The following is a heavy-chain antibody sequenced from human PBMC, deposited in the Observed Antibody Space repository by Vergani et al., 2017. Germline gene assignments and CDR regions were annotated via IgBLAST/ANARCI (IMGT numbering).Heavy chain of an antibody. D-gene: IGHD5-24*01. V-gene: IGHV4-4*07. CDR2: VSVSGST. Sequence: QFHLQESGPGLVKPSQTLSLTCSASGAPISYWCWSWIRQAAGKGLEWIGRVSVSGSTDSNASLRSRVTMSIDTSTNQFSLKLTSVTAADTAIYYCARGTPIIDYWGQGSLVTVSS. CDR3: ARGTPIIDY. J-gene: IGHJ4*02. CDR1: GAPISYWC.